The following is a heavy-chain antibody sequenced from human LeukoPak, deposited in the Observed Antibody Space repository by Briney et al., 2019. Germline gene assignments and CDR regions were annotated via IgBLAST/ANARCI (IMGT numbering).Heavy chain of an antibody. Sequence: PSETLSLTCTVSGGSISSYYWSWIRQPAGKGLEWIGRIYTSESTNYNPSLKSRVTMSVDTSKNQFSLKLSSVTAADTAVYYCARETHPTWWYFDLWGRGTLVTVSS. CDR1: GGSISSYY. J-gene: IGHJ2*01. V-gene: IGHV4-4*07. CDR3: ARETHPTWWYFDL. CDR2: IYTSEST.